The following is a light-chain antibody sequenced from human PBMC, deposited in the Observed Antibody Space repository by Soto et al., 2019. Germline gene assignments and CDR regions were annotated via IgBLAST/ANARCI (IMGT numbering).Light chain of an antibody. CDR1: SSDVGGYNY. V-gene: IGLV2-8*01. CDR3: SSYAGSNNVV. Sequence: QSALTQPPSASGSSGQSVTISCTGTSSDVGGYNYVSWYQHHPGKAPKLMIYEVSKRPSGVPDRFSGSKSGNTASLTVSGLQAEDEADYYCSSYAGSNNVVFGGGTKVTVL. J-gene: IGLJ2*01. CDR2: EVS.